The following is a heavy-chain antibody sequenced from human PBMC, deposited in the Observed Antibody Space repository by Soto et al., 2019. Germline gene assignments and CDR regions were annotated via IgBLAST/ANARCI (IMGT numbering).Heavy chain of an antibody. J-gene: IGHJ4*02. Sequence: PGGSLRLSCAASGFTFSSYWLHWVRQAPGKGLVWVSRINSDGSTTTYADSVKGRFTISRDNAKNTLYLQMNSLRAEDTAVYYCTRWFTYGNFDYFDYWGQGT. CDR1: GFTFSSYW. CDR2: INSDGSTT. D-gene: IGHD3-10*01. V-gene: IGHV3-74*01. CDR3: TRWFTYGNFDYFDY.